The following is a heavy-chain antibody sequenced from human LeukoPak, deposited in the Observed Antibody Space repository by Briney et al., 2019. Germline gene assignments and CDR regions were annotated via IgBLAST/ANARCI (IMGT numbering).Heavy chain of an antibody. D-gene: IGHD6-19*01. CDR3: AREVAVAGPFDY. V-gene: IGHV6-1*01. Sequence: SQTLSLTCAISGDSASSNSAGWNWIRQSPSRGLEWLGRTYYRSNWYNDYALSVKSRIIIDPDTSKNQFSLQLNSVTPEDTAVYYCAREVAVAGPFDYWGQGILVTVSS. CDR2: TYYRSNWYN. J-gene: IGHJ4*02. CDR1: GDSASSNSAG.